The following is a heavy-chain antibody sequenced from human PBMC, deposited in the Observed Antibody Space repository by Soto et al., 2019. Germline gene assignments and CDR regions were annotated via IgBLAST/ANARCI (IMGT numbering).Heavy chain of an antibody. CDR2: ISYDGSNK. Sequence: LRLSCAASGFTFSSYGMHWVRQAPGKGLEWVAVISYDGSNKYYADSVKGRFTISRDNSKNTLYLQMNSLRAEDTAVYYCAKSKLALLWFGELLFDYWGQGTLVTVSS. CDR3: AKSKLALLWFGELLFDY. J-gene: IGHJ4*02. D-gene: IGHD3-10*01. V-gene: IGHV3-30*18. CDR1: GFTFSSYG.